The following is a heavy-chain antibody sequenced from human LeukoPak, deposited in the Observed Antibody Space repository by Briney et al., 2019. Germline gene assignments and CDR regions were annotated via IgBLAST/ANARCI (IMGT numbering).Heavy chain of an antibody. J-gene: IGHJ3*02. CDR3: AREGQGGTYYYDSSGSANAFDI. CDR2: IYYSGST. CDR1: GGSISSYY. V-gene: IGHV4-59*01. D-gene: IGHD3-22*01. Sequence: SETLSLTCTVSGGSISSYYWSWIRQPPGKGLEWIGYIYYSGSTNYNPSLKSRVTISVDTSKNQFSLKLSSVTAADTAVYYCAREGQGGTYYYDSSGSANAFDIWGQGTMVTVSS.